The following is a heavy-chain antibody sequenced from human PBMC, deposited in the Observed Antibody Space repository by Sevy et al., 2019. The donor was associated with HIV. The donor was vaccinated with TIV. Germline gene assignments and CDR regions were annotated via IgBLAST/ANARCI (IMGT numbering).Heavy chain of an antibody. CDR1: EFTFSSYA. J-gene: IGHJ3*02. D-gene: IGHD3-10*01. CDR3: ARGNEFGAFDI. CDR2: ISYDGSNK. Sequence: GGSLRLSCAASEFTFSSYAMHWVRQAPGKGLEWVAVISYDGSNKYYADSVKGRFTISRDNSKNTLYLQMNSLRAEDTAVYYCARGNEFGAFDIWGQGTMVTVSS. V-gene: IGHV3-30-3*01.